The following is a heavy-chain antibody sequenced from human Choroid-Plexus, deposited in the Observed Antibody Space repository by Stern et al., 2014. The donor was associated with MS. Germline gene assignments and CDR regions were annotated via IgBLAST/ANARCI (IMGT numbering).Heavy chain of an antibody. J-gene: IGHJ6*02. CDR3: ARVYNTIYGIVTQRGYGMDV. D-gene: IGHD3-3*01. Sequence: QLVESGAGLVQPGGTLTITCTAAGFTLGNYGMSWVRQAPGKGREWGGNIKEDGTEQNYVDSVNGRFTISRTNARTSLYLQMNSLRIEDPALYYCARVYNTIYGIVTQRGYGMDVWGQGMTVIVSS. CDR1: GFTLGNYG. CDR2: IKEDGTEQ. V-gene: IGHV3-7*01.